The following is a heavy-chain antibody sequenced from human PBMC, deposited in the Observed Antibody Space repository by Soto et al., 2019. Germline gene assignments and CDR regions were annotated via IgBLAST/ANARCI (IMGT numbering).Heavy chain of an antibody. CDR2: ISAYNGNT. J-gene: IGHJ6*02. CDR3: ARDSATLVPGV. D-gene: IGHD3-10*01. CDR1: GYTFIRNV. V-gene: IGHV1-18*01. Sequence: QVQLVQSGAEVKKPGASVKVSCKASGYTFIRNVISGVRQAPGQGLEWMGWISAYNGNTEYAQKFQGRVTMTTDTSTSTAYMELRNLRSDDTAVYYCARDSATLVPGVWGQGTTVTVSS.